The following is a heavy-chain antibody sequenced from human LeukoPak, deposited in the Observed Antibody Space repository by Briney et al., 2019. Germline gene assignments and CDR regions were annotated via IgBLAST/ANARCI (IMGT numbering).Heavy chain of an antibody. CDR3: ATGRYCSSTSCPGPFDP. Sequence: ASVKVSCKASGYTFTSYGISWVRQAPGQGLEWMGWISAYNGNTNYAQKLQGRVTMTTDTSTSTAYMELRSLRSDDTAVYYCATGRYCSSTSCPGPFDPWGQGTLVTVSS. CDR1: GYTFTSYG. V-gene: IGHV1-18*01. J-gene: IGHJ5*02. D-gene: IGHD2-2*01. CDR2: ISAYNGNT.